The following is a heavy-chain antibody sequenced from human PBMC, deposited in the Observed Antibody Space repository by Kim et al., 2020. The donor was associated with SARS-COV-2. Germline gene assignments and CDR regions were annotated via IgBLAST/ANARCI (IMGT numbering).Heavy chain of an antibody. J-gene: IGHJ4*02. CDR3: ARARGSSGYYFDY. Sequence: SETLSLTCTVSGGSISSYYWSWIRQPPGKGLEWIGYIYYSGSTNYNPSLKSRVTISVDTSKNQFSLKLSSVTAADTAVYYCARARGSSGYYFDYWGQGT. D-gene: IGHD3-22*01. CDR2: IYYSGST. CDR1: GGSISSYY. V-gene: IGHV4-59*01.